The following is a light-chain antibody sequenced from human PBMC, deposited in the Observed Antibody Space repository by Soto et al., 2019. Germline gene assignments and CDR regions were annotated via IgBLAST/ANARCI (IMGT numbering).Light chain of an antibody. V-gene: IGLV2-23*01. CDR1: SSDVGSYKL. CDR3: CSYADSSTV. Sequence: QSALTQPASMSGSLGQSITISCTGTSSDVGSYKLVSWYQQHPGKAPKLMIYEGSNRPSGVSNRFSGSKSGDTASLTISGLQAEDEADYYCCSYADSSTVFGGGTKVTVL. CDR2: EGS. J-gene: IGLJ2*01.